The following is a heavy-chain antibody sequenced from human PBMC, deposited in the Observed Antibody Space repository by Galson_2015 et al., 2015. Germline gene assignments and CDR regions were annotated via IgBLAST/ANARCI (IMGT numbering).Heavy chain of an antibody. J-gene: IGHJ4*02. CDR3: ARDHDIVVVPAAMPGAY. D-gene: IGHD2-2*01. CDR2: INAGNGNT. CDR1: GYAFTSYA. V-gene: IGHV1-3*01. Sequence: SVKVSCKASGYAFTSYAMHWVRRAPGQRLEWMGWINAGNGNTKYSQKFQGRVTITRDTSASTAYMELSSLRSEDTAVYYCARDHDIVVVPAAMPGAYWGQGTLVTVSS.